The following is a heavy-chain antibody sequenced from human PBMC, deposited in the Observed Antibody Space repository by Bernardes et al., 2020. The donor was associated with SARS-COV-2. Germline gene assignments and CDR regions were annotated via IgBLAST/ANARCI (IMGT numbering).Heavy chain of an antibody. CDR1: GFRFSSYS. V-gene: IGHV3-23*01. CDR2: ISPGGDHI. J-gene: IGHJ6*02. CDR3: AKATALTGILQSSGMDV. Sequence: GGSLRLSCGASGFRFSSYSMAWVRQAPGEGLEWVASISPGGDHIYYADSLNGRVTISRDNSKNTLYLQIFSLRADDTAVYYCAKATALTGILQSSGMDVWGQGTTVTVSS. D-gene: IGHD3-9*01.